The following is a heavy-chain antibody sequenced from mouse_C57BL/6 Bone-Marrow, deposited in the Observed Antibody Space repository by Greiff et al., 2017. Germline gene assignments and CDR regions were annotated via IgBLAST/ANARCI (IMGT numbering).Heavy chain of an antibody. CDR2: IWTGGGT. Sequence: QVQLKESGPGLVAPSQSLSITCTVSGFSLTSYAISWVRQPPGTGLEWLGVIWTGGGTKYNSALKSRLSISKDNSKSQVFLKMNSLQTDDTARDYCARSPSLPAMDYWGQGTSVTVSS. CDR3: ARSPSLPAMDY. J-gene: IGHJ4*01. V-gene: IGHV2-9-1*01. CDR1: GFSLTSYA.